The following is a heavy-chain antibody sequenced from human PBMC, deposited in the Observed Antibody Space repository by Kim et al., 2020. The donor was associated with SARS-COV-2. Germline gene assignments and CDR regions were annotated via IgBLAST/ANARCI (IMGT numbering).Heavy chain of an antibody. J-gene: IGHJ4*02. CDR1: GFTFSDYY. Sequence: GGSLRLSCAASGFTFSDYYMSWIRQAPGKGLEWVSYISSSSSYTNYADSVKGRFTISRDNAKNSLYLQMNSLRAEDTTVYYCARAQYDSSSWYFDYWGQGTLVTVSS. D-gene: IGHD3-22*01. V-gene: IGHV3-11*06. CDR2: ISSSSSYT. CDR3: ARAQYDSSSWYFDY.